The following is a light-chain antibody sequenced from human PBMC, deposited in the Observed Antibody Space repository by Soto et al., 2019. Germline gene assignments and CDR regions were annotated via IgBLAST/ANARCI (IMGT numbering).Light chain of an antibody. V-gene: IGKV3-15*01. J-gene: IGKJ4*01. Sequence: EIVMTQSPATLSVSPGERATLSCRASQSVSSNLAWYQQKPGQAPRLLMYGASTRAIGIPGRFSGSESGTEFTLTISSLQSEDFAVYYCQQYNNWPLTFGGGNKVEIK. CDR2: GAS. CDR1: QSVSSN. CDR3: QQYNNWPLT.